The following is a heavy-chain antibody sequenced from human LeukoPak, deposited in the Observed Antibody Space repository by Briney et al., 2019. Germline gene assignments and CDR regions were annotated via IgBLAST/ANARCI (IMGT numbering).Heavy chain of an antibody. CDR3: AKDIDSAGYGAFEI. V-gene: IGHV3-9*01. D-gene: IGHD3-22*01. CDR1: GFTFDDLA. J-gene: IGHJ3*02. CDR2: ISWNSDTI. Sequence: PGGSLRLSCATSGFTFDDLAMHWVRQAPGKGLEWVSHISWNSDTITYADSVKGRFTISRDNAKNSLYLQISSLRDEDTAFYYCAKDIDSAGYGAFEIWGQGTAVTVSS.